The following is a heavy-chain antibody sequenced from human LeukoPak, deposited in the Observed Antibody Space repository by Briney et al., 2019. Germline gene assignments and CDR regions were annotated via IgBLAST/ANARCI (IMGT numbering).Heavy chain of an antibody. J-gene: IGHJ4*02. Sequence: ASVKVSCKASGYTFTSYAMHWMRQAPGQRLEWMGWINAGNGNTKYSQKFQGRVTITRDTSASTAYMELSSLRSEDTAVYYCASYYYDSSGYYHFDYWGQGTLVTVSS. CDR1: GYTFTSYA. CDR3: ASYYYDSSGYYHFDY. V-gene: IGHV1-3*01. D-gene: IGHD3-22*01. CDR2: INAGNGNT.